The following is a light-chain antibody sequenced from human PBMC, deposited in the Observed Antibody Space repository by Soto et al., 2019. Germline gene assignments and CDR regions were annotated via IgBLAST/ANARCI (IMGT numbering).Light chain of an antibody. J-gene: IGKJ4*01. Sequence: IQLTPSPSSLSASVGDRVTITCRASQGISSFLAWYQQKPGKAPKLLIYAASTLQSGVPSRFSGSGSGTDFTLTISSLQPEDFATYYCQQANSFPLTFGGGTKVDIK. V-gene: IGKV1-9*01. CDR2: AAS. CDR3: QQANSFPLT. CDR1: QGISSF.